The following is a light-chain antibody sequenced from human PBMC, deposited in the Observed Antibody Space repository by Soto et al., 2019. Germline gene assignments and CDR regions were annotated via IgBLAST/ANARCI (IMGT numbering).Light chain of an antibody. CDR1: QSVSSSY. V-gene: IGKV3-20*01. J-gene: IGKJ1*01. CDR3: QQYGGLPRT. Sequence: EILLTQSPGTLSLSPGERATLSCRASQSVSSSYLAWYQQKPGQAPRLLIYGASSRATGIPDRFSGSGSGTDFTLTISRLEPEDFAVYYCQQYGGLPRTFGQGTKV. CDR2: GAS.